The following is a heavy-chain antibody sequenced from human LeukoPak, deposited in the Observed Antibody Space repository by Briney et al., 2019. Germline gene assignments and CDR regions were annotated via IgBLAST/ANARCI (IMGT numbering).Heavy chain of an antibody. CDR2: ISSSSSYI. Sequence: GGSLRLSCAASGFTFSSYSMNWVRQAPGEGLEWVSSISSSSSYIYYADSVKGRFTISRDNAKNSLYLQMNSLRAEDTAVYYCARDLSSYYYDSSGYNRYYFDYWGQGTLVTVSS. CDR3: ARDLSSYYYDSSGYNRYYFDY. D-gene: IGHD3-22*01. J-gene: IGHJ4*02. V-gene: IGHV3-21*01. CDR1: GFTFSSYS.